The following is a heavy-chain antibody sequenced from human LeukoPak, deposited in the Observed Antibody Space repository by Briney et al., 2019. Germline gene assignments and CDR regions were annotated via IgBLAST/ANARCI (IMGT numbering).Heavy chain of an antibody. CDR2: ISSGGHI. CDR1: GFTFSSYG. CDR3: ARDQDGGKYYYESSGYSH. Sequence: GGSLRLSCPASGFTFSSYGLNWVRQAPGKGLEWVSTISSGGHIYYEDSVKGRFTISRDNAKNSLYLQMNSLRAEDTAVYYCARDQDGGKYYYESSGYSHWGQGILVTVSS. D-gene: IGHD3-22*01. V-gene: IGHV3-21*01. J-gene: IGHJ4*02.